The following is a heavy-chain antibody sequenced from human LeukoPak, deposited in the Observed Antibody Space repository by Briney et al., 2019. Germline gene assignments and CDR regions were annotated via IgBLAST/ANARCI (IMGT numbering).Heavy chain of an antibody. CDR3: AGPPDFWSGYPSRGGGITNDY. J-gene: IGHJ4*02. D-gene: IGHD3-3*01. V-gene: IGHV4-61*02. Sequence: SETLSLTCTVSGGSISSGSYYWSWIRQPAGKGLEWIGRIYTSGSTNYNPSLKSRVTISVDTSKNQFSLKLSSVTAADTAGYYWAGPPDFWSGYPSRGGGITNDYWGQGTLVTVSS. CDR2: IYTSGST. CDR1: GGSISSGSYY.